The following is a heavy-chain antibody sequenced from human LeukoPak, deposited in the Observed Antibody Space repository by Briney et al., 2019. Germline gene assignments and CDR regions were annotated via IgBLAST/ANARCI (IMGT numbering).Heavy chain of an antibody. D-gene: IGHD3-10*01. J-gene: IGHJ6*04. CDR3: ARASRRGQSGYGMDV. Sequence: ASVKVSCKASGYTFTGCYMHWVRQAPGQGLEWMGWINPNSGGTNYAQKFQGWVTMTRDTSISTAYMELSRLRSDDTAVYYCARASRRGQSGYGMDVWGKGTTVTVSS. V-gene: IGHV1-2*04. CDR1: GYTFTGCY. CDR2: INPNSGGT.